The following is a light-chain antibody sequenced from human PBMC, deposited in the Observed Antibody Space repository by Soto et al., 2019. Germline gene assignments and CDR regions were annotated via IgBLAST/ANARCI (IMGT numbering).Light chain of an antibody. V-gene: IGLV3-21*02. J-gene: IGLJ1*01. CDR2: ADS. Sequence: SYELTQPPSVSVAPGQTAIVTCDGNNIGSNSVHWYQQKPGRAPVLVVYADSDRPSGVPERFSGSNSGNTATLTISRVEAGDEADYFCHVWDSNSDHREVFGNGTKLTVL. CDR1: NIGSNS. CDR3: HVWDSNSDHREV.